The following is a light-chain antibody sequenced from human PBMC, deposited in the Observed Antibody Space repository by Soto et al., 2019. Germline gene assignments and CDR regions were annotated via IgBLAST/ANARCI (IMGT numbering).Light chain of an antibody. CDR3: QQYNHWPLT. V-gene: IGKV3-15*01. CDR2: AAS. CDR1: QGLGTN. Sequence: EIVLTQSPGTLSLSPVGRATLFCRASQGLGTNLAWYQQKPGQAPRLLIYAASTRATGVPGRFSGSGSGTEFTLTISSLQSEDFAVYYCQQYNHWPLTFGGGTKVDI. J-gene: IGKJ4*01.